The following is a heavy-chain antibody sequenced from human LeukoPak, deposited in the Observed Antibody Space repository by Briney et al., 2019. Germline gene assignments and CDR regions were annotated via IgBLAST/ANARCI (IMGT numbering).Heavy chain of an antibody. Sequence: SVNVSCKASGGTFSSYAISWVRQAPGQGLEWMGRIIPILGIANYAQKFQGRVTITADKSTSTAYMELSSLRSEDTAVYYCAGDVAAAGSINWFDPWGQGTLVTVSS. V-gene: IGHV1-69*04. D-gene: IGHD6-13*01. CDR3: AGDVAAAGSINWFDP. CDR2: IIPILGIA. CDR1: GGTFSSYA. J-gene: IGHJ5*02.